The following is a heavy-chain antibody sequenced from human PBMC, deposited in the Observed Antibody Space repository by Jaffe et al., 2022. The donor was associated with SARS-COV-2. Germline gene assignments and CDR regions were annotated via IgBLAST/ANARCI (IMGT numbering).Heavy chain of an antibody. V-gene: IGHV3-48*01. J-gene: IGHJ6*03. D-gene: IGHD6-19*01. Sequence: EVQLVESGGGLVQPGGSLRVSCAASGFTFNNNSMNWVRQAPGKGLEWVSYISSSSSPIYYADSVKGRFTISRDNAKNSLYLQMSSLRAGDTAVYYCARLDSSGGAYYMDVWGKGTTVTVSS. CDR2: ISSSSSPI. CDR1: GFTFNNNS. CDR3: ARLDSSGGAYYMDV.